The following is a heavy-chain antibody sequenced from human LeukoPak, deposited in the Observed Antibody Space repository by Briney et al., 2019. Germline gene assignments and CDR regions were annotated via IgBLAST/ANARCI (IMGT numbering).Heavy chain of an antibody. D-gene: IGHD3-10*01. CDR2: INPNSGGT. CDR3: ASLRSGSGTFYNDY. V-gene: IGHV1-2*02. Sequence: ASVKVSCKASGYTFTGYYMHWVRQAPGQGLEWMGWINPNSGGTNYAQKFQGRVTMTRDTSISTAYMELSSLRAEDTAVYYCASLRSGSGTFYNDYWGQGTLVTVSS. J-gene: IGHJ4*02. CDR1: GYTFTGYY.